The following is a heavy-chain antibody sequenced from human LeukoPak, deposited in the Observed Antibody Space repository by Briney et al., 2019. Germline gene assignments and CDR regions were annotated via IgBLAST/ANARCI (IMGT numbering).Heavy chain of an antibody. Sequence: GSLRLSCAASGFTFSSYSMNWVRQAPGKGLEWVSYISTSSSAIYYADSVKGRFTISRDNAKNLLYLQMNSLRAEDTAVYYCASGRRYFDYWGQGTLVTVSS. CDR3: ASGRRYFDY. J-gene: IGHJ4*02. D-gene: IGHD1-14*01. V-gene: IGHV3-48*04. CDR2: ISTSSSAI. CDR1: GFTFSSYS.